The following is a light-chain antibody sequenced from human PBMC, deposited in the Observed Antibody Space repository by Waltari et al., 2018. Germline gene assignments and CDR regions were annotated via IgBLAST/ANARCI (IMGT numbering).Light chain of an antibody. CDR2: SDN. Sequence: QPVLTQPPSASGTPGQRVTISCSGRHSNIGANTVKWYQQLPGTAPKLLIYSDNRRFSGVPDRFSAYKAGTAASLAISGLQSEDEADYYCSTWDDSLIGVLFGEGTKLTVV. CDR3: STWDDSLIGVL. J-gene: IGLJ2*01. V-gene: IGLV1-44*01. CDR1: HSNIGANT.